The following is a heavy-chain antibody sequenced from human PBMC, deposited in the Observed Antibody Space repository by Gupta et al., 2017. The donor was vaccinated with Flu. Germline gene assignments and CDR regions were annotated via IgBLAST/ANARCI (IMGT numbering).Heavy chain of an antibody. V-gene: IGHV3-11*01. CDR2: SSSSVITV. CDR3: ARASPRYSSSYLDY. D-gene: IGHD6-6*01. CDR1: GFTFSDYY. J-gene: IGHJ4*02. Sequence: QVQLLESGGGLVKPGGSLRLSCAASGFTFSDYYLSWIRQAPGKGLEWVAYSSSSVITVYYADSVKGLVTSSRDNAKNALYLQMNILRAEDTAVYYCARASPRYSSSYLDYWGQGTLVTVSS.